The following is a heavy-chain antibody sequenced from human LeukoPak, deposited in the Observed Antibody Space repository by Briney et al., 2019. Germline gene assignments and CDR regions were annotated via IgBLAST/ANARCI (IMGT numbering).Heavy chain of an antibody. D-gene: IGHD3-3*01. CDR3: ARVRGPYDFWSGYGY. J-gene: IGHJ4*02. V-gene: IGHV3-48*01. Sequence: GGSLRLSCAASGFTFSNAWMNWVRQAPGKGLEWVSYISSSGSTIYYADSVKGRFTISRDNSKNTLYLQMNSLRAEDTAVYYCARVRGPYDFWSGYGYWGQGTLVTVSS. CDR1: GFTFSNAW. CDR2: ISSSGSTI.